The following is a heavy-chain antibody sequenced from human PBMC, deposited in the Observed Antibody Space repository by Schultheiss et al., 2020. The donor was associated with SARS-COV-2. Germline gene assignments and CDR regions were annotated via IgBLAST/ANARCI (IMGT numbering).Heavy chain of an antibody. CDR1: GFTFSSYW. D-gene: IGHD3-22*01. CDR2: INSDGSST. Sequence: GESLKISCAASGFTFSSYWMHWVRQAPGKGLVWVSRINSDGSSTSYADSVKGRFTISRDNAKNTLYLQMNSLRAEDTAVYYCARDYYDSSGYLDYWGQGTLVTVSS. CDR3: ARDYYDSSGYLDY. J-gene: IGHJ4*02. V-gene: IGHV3-74*01.